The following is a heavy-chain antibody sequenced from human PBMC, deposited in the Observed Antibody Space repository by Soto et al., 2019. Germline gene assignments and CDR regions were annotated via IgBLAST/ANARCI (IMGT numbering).Heavy chain of an antibody. CDR2: ISYDGSNK. CDR3: AKAGARTYFDY. J-gene: IGHJ4*02. V-gene: IGHV3-30*18. CDR1: GFTFSSYG. Sequence: TGGSLRLSCAASGFTFSSYGMHWVRQAPGKGLEWVAVISYDGSNKYYADSVKGRFTISRDNSKNTLYLQMNSLRAEDTAVYYCAKAGARTYFDYWGQGTLVTVSS.